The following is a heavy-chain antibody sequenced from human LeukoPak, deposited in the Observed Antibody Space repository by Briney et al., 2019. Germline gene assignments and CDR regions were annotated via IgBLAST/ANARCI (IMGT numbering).Heavy chain of an antibody. J-gene: IGHJ3*01. CDR1: GFTFSSYE. CDR3: ASPRGRAFDL. CDR2: ISNSAI. D-gene: IGHD3-16*01. Sequence: GGSLRLSCAASGFTFSSYEMNWVRQAPGKGLEWVSHISNSAIYYADSVKGRFTISRDNAKNSLNLQMNSLRAEDTAVYYCASPRGRAFDLWGQGTMVTVSS. V-gene: IGHV3-48*03.